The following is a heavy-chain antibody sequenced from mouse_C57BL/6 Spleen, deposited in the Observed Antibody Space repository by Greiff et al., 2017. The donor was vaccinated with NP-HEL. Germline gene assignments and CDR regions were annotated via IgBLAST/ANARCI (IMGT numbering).Heavy chain of an antibody. CDR3: ASRFFDGSSGAWFAY. Sequence: EVQLQQPGPELVKPGASVKIPCKASGYTFTDYNMDWVKQSHGKSLEWIGDINPNNGGTIYNQKFKGKATLTVDKSSSTAYMELRSLTSEDTAVYYWASRFFDGSSGAWFAYWGQGTLVTVSA. V-gene: IGHV1-18*01. CDR2: INPNNGGT. J-gene: IGHJ3*01. D-gene: IGHD1-1*01. CDR1: GYTFTDYN.